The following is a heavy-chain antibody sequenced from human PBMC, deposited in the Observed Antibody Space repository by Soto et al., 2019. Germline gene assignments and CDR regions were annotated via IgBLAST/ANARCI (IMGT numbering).Heavy chain of an antibody. CDR2: ISAYNGNT. CDR1: GYTFTSYG. J-gene: IGHJ4*02. CDR3: ARDNCSGGSCWDRRDFDY. Sequence: AASVKVSCKASGYTFTSYGISWVRQAPGQGLEWMGWISAYNGNTNYAQKLQGRVTMTTDTSTSTAYMELRSLRSDDTAVYYCARDNCSGGSCWDRRDFDYSGQGTLVTVSS. D-gene: IGHD2-15*01. V-gene: IGHV1-18*01.